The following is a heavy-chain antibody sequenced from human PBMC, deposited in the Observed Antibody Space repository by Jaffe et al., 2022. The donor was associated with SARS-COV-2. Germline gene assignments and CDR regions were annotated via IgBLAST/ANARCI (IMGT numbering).Heavy chain of an antibody. J-gene: IGHJ4*02. Sequence: EVQLLESGGGLVQPGGSLRLSCTASGFTFGSYAMGWVRQAPGKGLDWVSSVDYSGGSAYYGDSVKGRFTISRDNSKYTLFLQLNSLRVEDTALYYCAKIGLLSANFDYWGQGTLVTVSS. CDR1: GFTFGSYA. CDR3: AKIGLLSANFDY. D-gene: IGHD2-21*02. CDR2: VDYSGGSA. V-gene: IGHV3-23*01.